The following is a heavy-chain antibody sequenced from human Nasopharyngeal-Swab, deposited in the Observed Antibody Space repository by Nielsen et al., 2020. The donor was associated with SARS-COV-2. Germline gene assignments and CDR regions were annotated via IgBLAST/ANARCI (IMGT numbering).Heavy chain of an antibody. Sequence: RQAPGKGLGWVGYIYYSGSTYYNPSLKSRVTISVDTSKNQFSLKLSSVTAADTAVYYCARAHYYDILTGYFLPGMGVMDVWGKGTTVTVSS. CDR3: ARAHYYDILTGYFLPGMGVMDV. V-gene: IGHV4-30-4*01. D-gene: IGHD3-9*01. CDR2: IYYSGST. J-gene: IGHJ6*03.